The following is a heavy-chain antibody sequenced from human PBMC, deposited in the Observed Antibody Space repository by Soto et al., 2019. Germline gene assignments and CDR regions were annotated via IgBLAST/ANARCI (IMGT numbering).Heavy chain of an antibody. V-gene: IGHV3-9*01. CDR3: AKSGEPGVVAATSFDS. D-gene: IGHD2-15*01. Sequence: EVQLVESGGRLIQPGKSLRLSCAASGFTFDDYAMHWVRQVPGKGLEWVSGISANGGSIRYGDSVKGRFTISRDNAKNSMFLQMNNLRAEDTALYYCAKSGEPGVVAATSFDSWGQGNLVTVSS. CDR2: ISANGGSI. CDR1: GFTFDDYA. J-gene: IGHJ5*01.